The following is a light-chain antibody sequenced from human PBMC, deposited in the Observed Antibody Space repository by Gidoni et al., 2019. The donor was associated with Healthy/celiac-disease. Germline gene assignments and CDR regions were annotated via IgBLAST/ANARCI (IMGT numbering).Light chain of an antibody. Sequence: EIVMTQSPATLSVSPGERATLSCRASQSVSSNLVWYQQKPGQAPRLLIYGASTRATGIPARFSGSGSGTEFTLTISSLQSEDFAVYYCQQYNNWPLWTFGQXTKVEIK. CDR2: GAS. CDR3: QQYNNWPLWT. J-gene: IGKJ1*01. V-gene: IGKV3-15*01. CDR1: QSVSSN.